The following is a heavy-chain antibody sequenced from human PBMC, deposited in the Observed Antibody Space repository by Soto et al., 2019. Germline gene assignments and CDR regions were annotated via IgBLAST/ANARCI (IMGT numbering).Heavy chain of an antibody. CDR2: VSHSGST. CDR3: ARSNPSRPDY. Sequence: QVQLQQWGAGLLKPSETLSLTCGVYGGSFSGYYWSWIRQPPGKGLEWIGEVSHSGSTNYNPSLTSRVTISVDTSKNHFSLKVSSVTAADTGVYYCARSNPSRPDYWGQGTLVTVSS. J-gene: IGHJ4*02. CDR1: GGSFSGYY. D-gene: IGHD6-6*01. V-gene: IGHV4-34*02.